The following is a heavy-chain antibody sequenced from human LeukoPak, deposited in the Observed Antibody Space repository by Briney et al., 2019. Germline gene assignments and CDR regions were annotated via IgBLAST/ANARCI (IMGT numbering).Heavy chain of an antibody. CDR3: ARKMVRGVLTSGNWFDP. CDR1: GYTFTSYY. J-gene: IGHJ5*02. Sequence: GASLKVSCKASGYTFTSYYMHWVRQAPGQGLECMGWIHPNSGGTNYAQKFQGRVTMTRDTSITTTYMELSRLTSDDTAVYYCARKMVRGVLTSGNWFDPWGQGTLVTVSS. V-gene: IGHV1-2*02. D-gene: IGHD3-10*01. CDR2: IHPNSGGT.